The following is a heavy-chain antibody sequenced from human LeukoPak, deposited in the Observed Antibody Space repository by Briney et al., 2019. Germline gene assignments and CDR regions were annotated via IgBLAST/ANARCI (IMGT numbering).Heavy chain of an antibody. D-gene: IGHD5-18*01. CDR3: ARGGRGYSYDPFDY. Sequence: SGESLRLSCAASGFTFSSYWMSWVRQAPGKGLEWVANIKQDGSEKYYVDSVKGRFTISRDNAKNSLYLQMNSLRAEDTAVYYCARGGRGYSYDPFDYWGQGTLVTVSS. CDR1: GFTFSSYW. CDR2: IKQDGSEK. V-gene: IGHV3-7*01. J-gene: IGHJ4*02.